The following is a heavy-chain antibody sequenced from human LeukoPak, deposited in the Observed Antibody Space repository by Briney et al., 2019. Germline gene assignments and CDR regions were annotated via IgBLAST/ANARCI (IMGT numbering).Heavy chain of an antibody. CDR2: INPSGGST. CDR3: ARDYGGNSEGFDY. D-gene: IGHD4-23*01. Sequence: ASVKVSCKESGYTFASYYMHWVRQAPGQGLEWMGIINPSGGSTSYAQKFQGRVTMTRDMSTSTVYMELSSLRSEDTAVYYCARDYGGNSEGFDYWGQGTLVTVSS. J-gene: IGHJ4*02. CDR1: GYTFASYY. V-gene: IGHV1-46*01.